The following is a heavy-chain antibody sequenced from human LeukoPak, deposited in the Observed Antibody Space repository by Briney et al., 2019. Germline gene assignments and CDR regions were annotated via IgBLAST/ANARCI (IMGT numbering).Heavy chain of an antibody. Sequence: ASVKVSCKASGYTFTNYGIHWVRQAPGQGLEWMGWISAYNGNTNSAQKLQGRVTMTTDTSTSTAYMELRSLRSDDTAVYYCVYYYDSSGHYFDYWGQGTLVTVSS. CDR2: ISAYNGNT. V-gene: IGHV1-18*01. CDR1: GYTFTNYG. J-gene: IGHJ4*02. D-gene: IGHD3-22*01. CDR3: VYYYDSSGHYFDY.